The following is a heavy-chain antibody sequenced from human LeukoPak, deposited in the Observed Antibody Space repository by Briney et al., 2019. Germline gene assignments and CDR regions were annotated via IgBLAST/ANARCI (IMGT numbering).Heavy chain of an antibody. Sequence: GGSLRLSCAASGFTFDDYAMHWVRQAPGKGLGWVSGISWNSGSIGYADSVKGRFTISRDNAKNSLYLQMNSLRAEDTAVYYCARDREGYGDSYFDYWGQGTLVTVSS. CDR1: GFTFDDYA. CDR2: ISWNSGSI. J-gene: IGHJ4*02. CDR3: ARDREGYGDSYFDY. V-gene: IGHV3-9*01. D-gene: IGHD4-17*01.